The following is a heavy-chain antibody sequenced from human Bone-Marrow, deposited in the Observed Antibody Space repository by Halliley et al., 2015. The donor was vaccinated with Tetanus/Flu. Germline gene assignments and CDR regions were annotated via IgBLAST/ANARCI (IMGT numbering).Heavy chain of an antibody. CDR1: GFVFSDLA. D-gene: IGHD3-22*01. CDR3: AKDRGAHYYDSSGYGAFDV. Sequence: SLRLSCVASGFVFSDLAMSWVRQAPGKGPEWVSSITESGDNSYYADSVKGRFTISRDNSKNTLYLQMNSLRDGDTAVYFCAKDRGAHYYDSSGYGAFDVWGQGIVVTVSS. CDR2: ITESGDNS. J-gene: IGHJ3*01. V-gene: IGHV3-23*01.